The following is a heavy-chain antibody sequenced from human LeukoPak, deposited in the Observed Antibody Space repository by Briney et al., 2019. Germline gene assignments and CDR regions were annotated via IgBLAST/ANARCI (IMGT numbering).Heavy chain of an antibody. Sequence: ASVKVSCKASGYSFTNYDINWVRQATGQGLEWMGWMNPNSGITAYAQKFQGRVTMTEDTSTDTAYMELSSLRSEDTAVYYCASYDILTGRGPIFDYWGQGTLVTVSS. J-gene: IGHJ4*02. D-gene: IGHD3-9*01. CDR1: GYSFTNYD. CDR3: ASYDILTGRGPIFDY. CDR2: MNPNSGIT. V-gene: IGHV1-8*02.